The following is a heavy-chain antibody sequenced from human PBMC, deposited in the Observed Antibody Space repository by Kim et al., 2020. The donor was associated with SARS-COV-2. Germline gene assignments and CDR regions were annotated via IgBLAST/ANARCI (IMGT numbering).Heavy chain of an antibody. D-gene: IGHD3-22*01. Sequence: SETLSLTCTVSGGSISSSSYYWGWIRQPPGKGLEWIGSIYYSGSTYYNPSLKSRVTISVDTSKNQFSLKLSSVTAVDTAVYYCARRDSSGYPFDYWGQGTLVTVSS. CDR3: ARRDSSGYPFDY. J-gene: IGHJ4*02. CDR1: GGSISSSSYY. V-gene: IGHV4-39*01. CDR2: IYYSGST.